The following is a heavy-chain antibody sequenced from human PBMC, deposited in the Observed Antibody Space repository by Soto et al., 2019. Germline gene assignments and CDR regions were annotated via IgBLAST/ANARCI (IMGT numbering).Heavy chain of an antibody. CDR2: IYYSGST. Sequence: SETLSLTCTVSGGSISSYYWSWIRQPPGKGLEWIGYIYYSGSTNYNPSLKSRVTISVDTSKNQFSLKLSSVTAADTAVYYCARQGARYCSGGSCYSDPESNWFDPWGQGTLVTVSS. D-gene: IGHD2-15*01. CDR1: GGSISSYY. V-gene: IGHV4-59*08. J-gene: IGHJ5*02. CDR3: ARQGARYCSGGSCYSDPESNWFDP.